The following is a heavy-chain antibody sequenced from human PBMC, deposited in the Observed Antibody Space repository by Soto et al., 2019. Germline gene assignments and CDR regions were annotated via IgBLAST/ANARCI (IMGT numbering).Heavy chain of an antibody. Sequence: PSETLSLTCAVYGGSFSGYYWTWIRQAPGKGLEWIGAINHGGRTYNPSLESRVTMSVDTSKNQFSLKLSSVTAADTAVYYCARDGFCTSTNCRMGNWFDPWGQGTLVTVSS. D-gene: IGHD2-2*03. V-gene: IGHV4-34*01. CDR1: GGSFSGYY. CDR2: INHGGRT. CDR3: ARDGFCTSTNCRMGNWFDP. J-gene: IGHJ5*02.